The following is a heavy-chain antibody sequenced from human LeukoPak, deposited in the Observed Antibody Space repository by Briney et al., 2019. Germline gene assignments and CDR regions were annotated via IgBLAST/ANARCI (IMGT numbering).Heavy chain of an antibody. V-gene: IGHV3-7*03. D-gene: IGHD3-16*01. CDR2: IKEDGSER. J-gene: IGHJ4*02. Sequence: GGSLRLSCAASGSTFNNAWMNWVRQTPGKGLEWVASIKEDGSERQYVDSVKGRFSISRDNTKGSLFLQLNSLRAEDTAVYYCATPALGRRLYYYDYWGQGTLVTVSP. CDR3: ATPALGRRLYYYDY. CDR1: GSTFNNAW.